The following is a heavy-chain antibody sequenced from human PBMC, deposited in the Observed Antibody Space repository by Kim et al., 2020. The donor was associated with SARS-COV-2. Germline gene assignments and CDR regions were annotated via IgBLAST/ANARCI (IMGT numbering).Heavy chain of an antibody. V-gene: IGHV3-66*01. CDR2: IYSGGST. CDR1: GFTVSSNY. D-gene: IGHD6-13*01. Sequence: GGSLRLSCAASGFTVSSNYMSWVRQAPGKGLEWVSVIYSGGSTYYADSVKGRFTISRDNSKNTLYLQMNSLRAEDTAVYYCARDPTSSSWSGYYYYGMDVWGQGTTVTVSS. CDR3: ARDPTSSSWSGYYYYGMDV. J-gene: IGHJ6*02.